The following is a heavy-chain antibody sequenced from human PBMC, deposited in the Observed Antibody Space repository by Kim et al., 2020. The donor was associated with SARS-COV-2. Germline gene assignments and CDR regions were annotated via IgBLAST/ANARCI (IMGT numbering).Heavy chain of an antibody. V-gene: IGHV3-43D*03. CDR3: AKGIQLNYYYGIDV. CDR2: ISWDGGST. CDR1: GFTFDDYA. D-gene: IGHD5-18*01. Sequence: GGSLRLSCAASGFTFDDYAMHWVRQAPWKGLEWVSLISWDGGSTYYADSVKGRFTISRDNSKNSLYLQMNSLRAEDTALYYCAKGIQLNYYYGIDVWGQGTTHTVSS. J-gene: IGHJ6*02.